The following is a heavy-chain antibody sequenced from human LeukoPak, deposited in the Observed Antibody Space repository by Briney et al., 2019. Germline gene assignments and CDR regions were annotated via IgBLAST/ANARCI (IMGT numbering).Heavy chain of an antibody. CDR3: ARIGGGITGPFDY. D-gene: IGHD1-20*01. Sequence: PSETLSLTCTVSGYSFSSGYYWGWIRQPPGKGLEWIGSIYHSGSTYYNPSLKSRVTISVDTSKNQFSLKLSSVTAADTAVYYCARIGGGITGPFDYWGQGTLVTVSS. V-gene: IGHV4-38-2*02. J-gene: IGHJ4*02. CDR2: IYHSGST. CDR1: GYSFSSGYY.